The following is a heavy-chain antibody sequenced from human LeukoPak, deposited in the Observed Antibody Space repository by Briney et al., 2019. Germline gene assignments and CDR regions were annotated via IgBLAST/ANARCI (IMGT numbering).Heavy chain of an antibody. V-gene: IGHV7-4-1*02. CDR2: INTNTGNP. Sequence: ASVKVSCKASGYTFTSYAMNWVRQAPGQGLEWMGWINTNTGNPTYAQGFTGRFVFSLDTSVSTAYLQISSLKAEDTAVYYCARGGFRGYCSSTSCSSFDYWGQGTLVTVSS. J-gene: IGHJ4*02. CDR1: GYTFTSYA. D-gene: IGHD2-2*01. CDR3: ARGGFRGYCSSTSCSSFDY.